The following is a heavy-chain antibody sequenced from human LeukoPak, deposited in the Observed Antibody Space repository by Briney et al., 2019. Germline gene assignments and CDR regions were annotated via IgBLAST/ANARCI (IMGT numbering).Heavy chain of an antibody. J-gene: IGHJ4*02. D-gene: IGHD6-6*01. CDR2: IYYSGST. Sequence: SSETLSLTCTVSGGSISSYYWSWIRQPPGKGLEWVGDIYYSGSTNYKPSLRSRVTISVDRSKNQFSLKLSSVPAAATAVYHCARALESFDVYRSSLSPYFDYWGAGRLVTASS. CDR3: ARALESFDVYRSSLSPYFDY. V-gene: IGHV4-59*12. CDR1: GGSISSYY.